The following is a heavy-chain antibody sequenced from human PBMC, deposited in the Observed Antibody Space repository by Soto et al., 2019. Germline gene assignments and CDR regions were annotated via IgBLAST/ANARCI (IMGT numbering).Heavy chain of an antibody. CDR1: GVTFSSYR. D-gene: IGHD6-19*01. CDR2: NVPIYRTA. Sequence: LVSVSCKASGVTFSSYRITWVRQAPLRGLEWVIGNVPIYRTADYAQKFQGRVTMTTDTSTSTAYMELRSLRSDDTAVYYCARTRIAVPGYLGSFESWGPGTVVTVSS. CDR3: ARTRIAVPGYLGSFES. V-gene: IGHV1-69*05. J-gene: IGHJ4*02.